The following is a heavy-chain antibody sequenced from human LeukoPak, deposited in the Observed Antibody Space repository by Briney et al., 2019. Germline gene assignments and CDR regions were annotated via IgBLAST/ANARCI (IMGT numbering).Heavy chain of an antibody. CDR3: ARGGVTGHYDSSGYYPFDY. D-gene: IGHD3-22*01. Sequence: PGASLRLSCAASGFTFSGYAMSWVRQAPGKGLEWVAVISYDGSNKYYADSVKGRFTISRDNSKNTLYLQMNSLRAEDTAVYYCARGGVTGHYDSSGYYPFDYWGQGTLVTVSS. J-gene: IGHJ4*02. V-gene: IGHV3-30*04. CDR1: GFTFSGYA. CDR2: ISYDGSNK.